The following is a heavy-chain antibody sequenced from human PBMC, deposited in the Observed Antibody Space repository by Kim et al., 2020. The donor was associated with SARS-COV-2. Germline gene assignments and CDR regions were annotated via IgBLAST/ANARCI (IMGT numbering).Heavy chain of an antibody. J-gene: IGHJ4*02. Sequence: GGSLRLSCAASGFTFSIYNMIWVRQAPGKGLEWVSFISSSGNYIYYADSVKGRFTISRVNAKNSLYLQMNSLRAEDTAVYYCAGHPDTGYNILTGNYTSHNTPSKGYWGQGTLVTVSS. CDR3: AGHPDTGYNILTGNYTSHNTPSKGY. CDR1: GFTFSIYN. D-gene: IGHD3-9*01. V-gene: IGHV3-21*01. CDR2: ISSSGNYI.